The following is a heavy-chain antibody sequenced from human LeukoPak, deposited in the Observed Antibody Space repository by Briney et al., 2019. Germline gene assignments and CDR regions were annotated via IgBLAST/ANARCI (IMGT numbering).Heavy chain of an antibody. CDR1: GGSFSGYY. D-gene: IGHD3-9*01. CDR2: INHSGST. CDR3: ARVQFVLRYFDWIDY. V-gene: IGHV4-34*01. Sequence: SETLSLTCAVYGGSFSGYYWSWIRQPPGKGLEWIGEINHSGSTNYNPSLKSRVPISVDTSKNQFSLKLSSVTAADTAVYYCARVQFVLRYFDWIDYWGQGTLVTVSS. J-gene: IGHJ4*02.